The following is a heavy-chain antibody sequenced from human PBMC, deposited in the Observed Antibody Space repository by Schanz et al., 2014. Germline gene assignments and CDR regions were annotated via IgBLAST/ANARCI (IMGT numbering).Heavy chain of an antibody. V-gene: IGHV3-74*01. CDR3: ARDFHGYGPHLDY. D-gene: IGHD5-12*01. CDR2: IKSDGSST. Sequence: EVQLVESGGGLVQPGGSLRLSCAASGFMFSSYWMHWVRQVPGKGLVWVSRIKSDGSSTSYADSVKGRFTVSRDNSKNTLYLQLNSLRAEDTAVYYCARDFHGYGPHLDYWGQGSLVTVSS. J-gene: IGHJ4*02. CDR1: GFMFSSYW.